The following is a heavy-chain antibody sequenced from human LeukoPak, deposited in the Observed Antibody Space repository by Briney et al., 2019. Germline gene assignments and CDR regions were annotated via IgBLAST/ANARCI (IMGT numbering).Heavy chain of an antibody. Sequence: GGSLRLSCAASEFTFNHYWMHWVRQAPGKGLVWVSRINTDGSATNYADSVKGRFTISRDNAKHTLYLQMNSLTAEDTAVYYCARGPRTDNYYFYYMDVWGKGTTVTVSS. CDR3: ARGPRTDNYYFYYMDV. CDR2: INTDGSAT. CDR1: EFTFNHYW. D-gene: IGHD2-15*01. V-gene: IGHV3-74*01. J-gene: IGHJ6*03.